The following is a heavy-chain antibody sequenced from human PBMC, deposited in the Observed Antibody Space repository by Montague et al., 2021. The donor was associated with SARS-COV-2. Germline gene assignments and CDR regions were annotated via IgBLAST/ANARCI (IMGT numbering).Heavy chain of an antibody. J-gene: IGHJ6*02. CDR3: AREHWENYYDFWSGTKLATHFPYYGMDV. D-gene: IGHD3-3*01. V-gene: IGHV4-38-2*02. Sequence: SETLSLTCTVSGYSISDGYYWVWIRQPPGKGLEWIGNIFQSGTTYYNPSLERRSTMSVDTSKNQFSLKLSSVTAADTAVYYCAREHWENYYDFWSGTKLATHFPYYGMDVWGQGTTVTVSS. CDR2: IFQSGTT. CDR1: GYSISDGYY.